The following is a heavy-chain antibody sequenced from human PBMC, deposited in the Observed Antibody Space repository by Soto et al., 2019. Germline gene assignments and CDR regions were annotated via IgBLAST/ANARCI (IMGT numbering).Heavy chain of an antibody. Sequence: EVQLVESGGGLVQPGGSLRLSCAASGFTFSSYWMSWVRQAPGKGLEWVANIKQDGSEKYYVDSVKGRFTISRDNAKNSLYLQMNSLRAEDTAVYYCARSDGFPSVFFGYGLAPSAFDIWGQGTMVTVSS. CDR3: ARSDGFPSVFFGYGLAPSAFDI. J-gene: IGHJ3*02. V-gene: IGHV3-7*01. D-gene: IGHD5-18*01. CDR1: GFTFSSYW. CDR2: IKQDGSEK.